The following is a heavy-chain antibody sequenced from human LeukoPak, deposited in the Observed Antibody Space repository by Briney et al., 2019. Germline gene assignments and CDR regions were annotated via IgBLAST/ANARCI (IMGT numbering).Heavy chain of an antibody. CDR2: IYHSGST. CDR3: ARGIAAAGNWFDP. D-gene: IGHD6-13*01. CDR1: GGSISSGGYS. J-gene: IGHJ5*02. V-gene: IGHV4-30-2*01. Sequence: SETLSLTCAVSGGSISSGGYSWSWIRQPPGRVLEWIGYIYHSGSTYYNPSLKSRVTISVDRSKNQLSLKLSSVTAADTAVYYCARGIAAAGNWFDPWGQGTLVTVSS.